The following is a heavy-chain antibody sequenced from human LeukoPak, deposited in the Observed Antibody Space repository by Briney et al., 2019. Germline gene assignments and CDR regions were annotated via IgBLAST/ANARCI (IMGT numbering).Heavy chain of an antibody. Sequence: SETLSLTCAVSGYSISSGYYWGWSRQPPGKGLEWIGSIYHSGSTYYNPSLKSRVTISVDTSKNQFSLKLSSVTAADTAVYYCARDLYYDILTGYYGDYWGQGTLVTVSS. V-gene: IGHV4-38-2*02. CDR2: IYHSGST. CDR3: ARDLYYDILTGYYGDY. CDR1: GYSISSGYY. D-gene: IGHD3-9*01. J-gene: IGHJ4*02.